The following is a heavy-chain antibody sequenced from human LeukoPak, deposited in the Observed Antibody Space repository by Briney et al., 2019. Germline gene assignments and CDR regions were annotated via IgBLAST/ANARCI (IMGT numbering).Heavy chain of an antibody. CDR2: IYYSGST. CDR3: ASSGSSGYYYNMDV. Sequence: SETLSLTCTVSGGSISSGSYYWSWIRQPPGKGLEWIGYIYYSGSTNYNPSLKSRVTISVDTSKNQFSLKLSSVTAADTAVYYCASSGSSGYYYNMDVWGKGTTVTVSS. CDR1: GGSISSGSYY. V-gene: IGHV4-61*01. J-gene: IGHJ6*03. D-gene: IGHD3-22*01.